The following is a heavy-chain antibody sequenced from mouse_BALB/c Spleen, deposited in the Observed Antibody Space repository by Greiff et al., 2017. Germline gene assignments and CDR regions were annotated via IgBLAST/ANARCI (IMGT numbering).Heavy chain of an antibody. CDR3: ASLSFAY. CDR2: ISSGGSYT. CDR1: GFTFSSYA. D-gene: IGHD2-3*01. V-gene: IGHV5-9-4*01. Sequence: EVQRVESGGGLVKPGGSLKLSCAASGFTFSSYAMSWVRQSPEKRLEWVAEISSGGSYTYYPDTVTGRFTISRDNAKNTLYLEMSSLRSEDTAMYYCASLSFAYWGQGTLVTVSA. J-gene: IGHJ3*01.